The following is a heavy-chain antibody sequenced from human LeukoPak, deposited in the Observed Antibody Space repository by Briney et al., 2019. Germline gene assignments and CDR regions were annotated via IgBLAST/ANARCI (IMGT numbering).Heavy chain of an antibody. CDR1: RYTFTGYY. CDR3: ARRYRSSRIEYFQH. D-gene: IGHD6-13*01. Sequence: GASVKVSCTASRYTFTGYYMHWVRQAPGQGLGWMGWINLNSGGTNYAQKFPGRVTMTSDTSISTAYMELSRLRSDDTAVYYCARRYRSSRIEYFQHWGQGTLVTVS. CDR2: INLNSGGT. J-gene: IGHJ1*01. V-gene: IGHV1-2*02.